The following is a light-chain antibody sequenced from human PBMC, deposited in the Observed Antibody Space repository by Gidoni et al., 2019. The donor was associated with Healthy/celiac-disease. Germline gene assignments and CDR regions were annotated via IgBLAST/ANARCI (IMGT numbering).Light chain of an antibody. CDR1: SSNIGAGYD. J-gene: IGLJ2*01. Sequence: QPPSVSGAPGQRVTISCTGSSSNIGAGYDVHWYQQLPGTAPKLLIYGNSNRPSGVPDRFSGSKSGTSASLAITGLQAEDEADYYCQSYDSSLSGSVVFGGGTKLTVL. CDR2: GNS. V-gene: IGLV1-40*01. CDR3: QSYDSSLSGSVV.